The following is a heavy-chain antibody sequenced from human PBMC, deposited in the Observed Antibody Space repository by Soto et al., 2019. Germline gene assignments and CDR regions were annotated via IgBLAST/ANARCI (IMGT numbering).Heavy chain of an antibody. Sequence: QVQLQESGPGLVKPSETLSLTCTVSGGSISGYYWSWIRQPAGKGLEWIGRIYTIESTNYNPSLKSRVTMSVDTSKNQFSLKLNSATAAVTAVYYCARLSTFKYSAIDVWGQGTTVTVSS. CDR3: ARLSTFKYSAIDV. J-gene: IGHJ6*02. D-gene: IGHD3-16*01. V-gene: IGHV4-4*07. CDR1: GGSISGYY. CDR2: IYTIEST.